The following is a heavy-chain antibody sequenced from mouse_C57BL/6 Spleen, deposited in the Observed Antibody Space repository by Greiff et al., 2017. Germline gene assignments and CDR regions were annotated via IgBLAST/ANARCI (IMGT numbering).Heavy chain of an antibody. CDR2: ISNLAYSI. Sequence: EVKLVESGGGLVQPGGSLKLSCAASGFTFSDYGMAWVRQAPRKGPEWVAFISNLAYSIYSADTVTGRFTISRENAKNTLYLEMCSLRSEETAMYYCARLGDDYYAMDYWGQGTSVTVSS. CDR1: GFTFSDYG. CDR3: ARLGDDYYAMDY. J-gene: IGHJ4*01. V-gene: IGHV5-15*01.